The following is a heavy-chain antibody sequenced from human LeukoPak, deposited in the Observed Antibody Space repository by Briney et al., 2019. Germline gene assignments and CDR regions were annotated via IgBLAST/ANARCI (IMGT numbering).Heavy chain of an antibody. CDR1: GGSISSSSYY. J-gene: IGHJ4*02. V-gene: IGHV4-61*05. D-gene: IGHD3-10*01. Sequence: PSETLSLTCTVSGGSISSSSYYWGWIRQPPGKGLEWIGYIYYSGTTNYNPSLKSRVSMSVDTSKNQFSLKLSSVTAADTAVYYCARGRKCRVTELGSGYSDYWGQGTLVTVSS. CDR3: ARGRKCRVTELGSGYSDY. CDR2: IYYSGTT.